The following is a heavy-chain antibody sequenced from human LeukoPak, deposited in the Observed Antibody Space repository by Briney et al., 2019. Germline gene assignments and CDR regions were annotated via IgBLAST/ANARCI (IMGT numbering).Heavy chain of an antibody. CDR3: ASSANYGGNSGYFDY. CDR2: IYYSGST. J-gene: IGHJ4*02. V-gene: IGHV4-39*01. CDR1: GGSFSSDSYY. D-gene: IGHD4-23*01. Sequence: PSETLSLTCTVSGGSFSSDSYYWSWTRQPPGKGLEWIGSIYYSGSTYYNPSLKSRVTISVDTSKNQFSLKLSSVTAADTAVYYCASSANYGGNSGYFDYWGQGTLVTVSS.